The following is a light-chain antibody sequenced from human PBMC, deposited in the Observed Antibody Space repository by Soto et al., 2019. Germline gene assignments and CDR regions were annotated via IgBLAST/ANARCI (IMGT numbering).Light chain of an antibody. J-gene: IGKJ4*01. CDR3: QQYNNWPLT. V-gene: IGKV3-15*01. CDR1: QSVSSN. CDR2: GAS. Sequence: EIVMTQSPVTLSVSPGERATLSCRASQSVSSNLAWYQQKPGQAPRLLIFGASTRATGIPARFSGSGSGTDFTLTSRSLQSEDFVVYYCQQYNNWPLTFGGGTKVEIK.